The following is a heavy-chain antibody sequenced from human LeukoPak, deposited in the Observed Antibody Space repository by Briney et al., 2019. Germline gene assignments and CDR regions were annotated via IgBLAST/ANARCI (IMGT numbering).Heavy chain of an antibody. CDR2: IIPIFGTA. CDR1: GGTFSSYA. CDR3: ARVGETQYSYAEGDDFDY. Sequence: SVKVSCRASGGTFSSYAISWVRQAPGQGLEWMGGIIPIFGTANYAQKFQGRVTITTDESTSTAYMELSSLRSEDTAVYYCARVGETQYSYAEGDDFDYWGQGTLVTVSS. V-gene: IGHV1-69*05. D-gene: IGHD5-18*01. J-gene: IGHJ4*02.